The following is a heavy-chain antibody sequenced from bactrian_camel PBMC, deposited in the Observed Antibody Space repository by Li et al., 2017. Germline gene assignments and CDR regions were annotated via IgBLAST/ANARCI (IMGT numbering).Heavy chain of an antibody. CDR3: AAARTLTGLPGPLTPSQYGS. J-gene: IGHJ4*01. Sequence: QVQLVESGGGLVQPGGSLRLTCAASGFTFTDYWMYWVRQAPGKGLEWVSSILFGDSTTQYAESVKDRLTISKDNAKNTLYLQMNSPKPEDTAMYYCAAARTLTGLPGPLTPSQYGSWGQGTQVTVS. D-gene: IGHD5*01. CDR2: ILFGDSTT. CDR1: GFTFTDYW. V-gene: IGHV3S6*01.